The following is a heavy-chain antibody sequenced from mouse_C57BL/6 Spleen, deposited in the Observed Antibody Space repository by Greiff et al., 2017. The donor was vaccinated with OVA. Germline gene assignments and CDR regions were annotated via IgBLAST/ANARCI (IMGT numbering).Heavy chain of an antibody. CDR2: IYPGDGDT. D-gene: IGHD3-2*02. J-gene: IGHJ4*01. V-gene: IGHV1-80*01. Sequence: VQLKESGAELVKPGASVKISCKASGYAFSSYWMNWVKQRPGKGLEWIGQIYPGDGDTNYNGKFKGKATLTADKSSSTAYMQLSSLTSEDSAVYFCARSESSGYVNAMDYWGQGTSVTVSS. CDR1: GYAFSSYW. CDR3: ARSESSGYVNAMDY.